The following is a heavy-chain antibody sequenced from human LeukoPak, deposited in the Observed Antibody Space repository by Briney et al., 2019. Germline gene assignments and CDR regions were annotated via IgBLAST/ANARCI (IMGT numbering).Heavy chain of an antibody. Sequence: GASVKLSCKASGYTFTSYGISWVRHAPGQGLEWMGWISAYNGNTNYAQKLQGRVTMTTDTSTSTAYIELRSLRSDAQAVDYYEIMTYYHDISCNLDCWGQGNLATVSS. D-gene: IGHD3-22*01. CDR1: GYTFTSYG. CDR2: ISAYNGNT. CDR3: EIMTYYHDISCNLDC. J-gene: IGHJ4*02. V-gene: IGHV1-18*01.